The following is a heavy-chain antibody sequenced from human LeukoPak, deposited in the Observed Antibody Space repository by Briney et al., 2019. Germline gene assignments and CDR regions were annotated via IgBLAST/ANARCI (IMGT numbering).Heavy chain of an antibody. CDR3: STTMTYQYY. CDR2: INPNSGGT. V-gene: IGHV1-2*06. Sequence: GASVTVSCTASGYTFTGYYLYWVRQAPGQGLEWMGRINPNSGGTNYAQKFQDRNTMTRDTSINTAYMELSRLRSDDAAVYYCSTTMTYQYYWGQGTLVTVAT. CDR1: GYTFTGYY. D-gene: IGHD4-17*01. J-gene: IGHJ4*02.